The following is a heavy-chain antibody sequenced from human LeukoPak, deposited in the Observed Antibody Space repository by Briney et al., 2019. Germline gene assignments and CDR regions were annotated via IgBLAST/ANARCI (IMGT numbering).Heavy chain of an antibody. J-gene: IGHJ4*02. CDR2: INHSGST. V-gene: IGHV4-34*01. CDR1: GGSFSGYY. Sequence: SETLSLTCAVYGGSFSGYYWSWIRQPPGKGLEWIGEINHSGSTNYNPSLKSRVTISVDTSKNQFSLKLSSVTAADTAVYYCARHGKQWPYASLYFDYWGQGTLVTVSS. D-gene: IGHD6-19*01. CDR3: ARHGKQWPYASLYFDY.